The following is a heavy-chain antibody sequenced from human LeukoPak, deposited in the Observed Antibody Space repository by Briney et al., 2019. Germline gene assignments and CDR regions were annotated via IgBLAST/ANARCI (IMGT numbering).Heavy chain of an antibody. CDR1: GDSVSGISFY. J-gene: IGHJ4*02. CDR2: IQYSGST. Sequence: PSETLSLTCTVSGDSVSGISFYWSWIRQPPGKGLQYIGYIQYSGSTNYNPSLKSRVTISVDTSKNQFSLKLSSVTAADTAVYYCARDLAAAGSRPQRYFDYWGQGTLVTVSS. CDR3: ARDLAAAGSRPQRYFDY. D-gene: IGHD6-13*01. V-gene: IGHV4-61*01.